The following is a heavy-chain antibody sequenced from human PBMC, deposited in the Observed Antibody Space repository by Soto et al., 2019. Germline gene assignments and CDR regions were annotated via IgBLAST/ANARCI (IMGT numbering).Heavy chain of an antibody. V-gene: IGHV1-18*04. J-gene: IGHJ4*02. CDR1: GYTFTSYG. CDR3: ARELAAFYYYDSSGYNY. Sequence: ASVKVSCKASGYTFTSYGISWVRQAPGQGLEWMGWISAYNGNTNYAQKLQGRVTMTTDTSTSTAYMELRSLRSDDTAVYYCARELAAFYYYDSSGYNYWGQGTLVTVSS. CDR2: ISAYNGNT. D-gene: IGHD3-22*01.